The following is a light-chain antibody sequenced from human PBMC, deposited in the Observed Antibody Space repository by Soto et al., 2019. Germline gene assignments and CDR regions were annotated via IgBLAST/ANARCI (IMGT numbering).Light chain of an antibody. CDR3: QQYGSSPDT. CDR2: GAS. Sequence: EIVLTQSPGTLSLSPGERARLSCRASQSVSSSYLAWYQQKPGQAPRLLIYGASSRATGIPDRFSGSGSGTDFTLTISRLEPEDFAVYYCQQYGSSPDTFGQGTRLEI. V-gene: IGKV3-20*01. CDR1: QSVSSSY. J-gene: IGKJ5*01.